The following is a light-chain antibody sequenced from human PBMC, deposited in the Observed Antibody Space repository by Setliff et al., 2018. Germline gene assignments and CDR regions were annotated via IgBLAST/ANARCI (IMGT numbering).Light chain of an antibody. Sequence: QSVLTQPASMSGSPGQSITISCTGTSSDIGAYTYVSWYQQHPGKAPKLLISDVSYRPSGVSHRFSGSKSGNTASLTISWLQAEDEADYYCSSYTTSSLRVVGGGTK. CDR1: SSDIGAYTY. CDR3: SSYTTSSLRV. CDR2: DVS. V-gene: IGLV2-14*03. J-gene: IGLJ2*01.